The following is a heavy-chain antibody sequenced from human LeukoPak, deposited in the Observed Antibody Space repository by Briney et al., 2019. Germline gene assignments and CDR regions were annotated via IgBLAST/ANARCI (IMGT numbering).Heavy chain of an antibody. J-gene: IGHJ4*02. Sequence: SETLSLTCAVYGGSFSGYYWSWIRQPPGKGLEWIGEINHSGSTNYNPSLKSRVTISVDTSKNQFSLKLSSVTAADTAVYYCARREVTMIVVVIREYYFDYWGQGTLVTVSS. CDR1: GGSFSGYY. CDR3: ARREVTMIVVVIREYYFDY. CDR2: INHSGST. V-gene: IGHV4-34*01. D-gene: IGHD3-22*01.